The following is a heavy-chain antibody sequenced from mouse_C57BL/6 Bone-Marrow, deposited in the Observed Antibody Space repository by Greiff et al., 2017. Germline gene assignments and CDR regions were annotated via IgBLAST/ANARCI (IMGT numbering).Heavy chain of an antibody. D-gene: IGHD2-10*01. CDR2: IYPGDGDT. CDR1: GYAFSSSW. Sequence: QVQLQQSGPELVKPGASVKISCKASGYAFSSSWLNWVKQRPGKGLEWIGRIYPGDGDTNYNGKFKGKATLTADQSSSTAYMQLSSLTSEDSAVXFCARSYHDVWGTGTTVTVSS. V-gene: IGHV1-82*01. J-gene: IGHJ1*03. CDR3: ARSYHDV.